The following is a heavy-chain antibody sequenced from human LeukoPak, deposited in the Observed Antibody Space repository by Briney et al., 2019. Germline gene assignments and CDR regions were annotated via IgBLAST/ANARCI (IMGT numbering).Heavy chain of an antibody. D-gene: IGHD2-2*01. CDR3: ARADLELLWGAFDI. CDR2: ISYDGSNK. J-gene: IGHJ3*02. Sequence: GGSLRLSCAASGFTFSSYGMHWVRQAPGKGLEWVAVISYDGSNKYYADSVKGRFTISRDNSKNTLYLQMNSLRAEDTAVYYCARADLELLWGAFDIWGQGTMVTVSS. V-gene: IGHV3-30*03. CDR1: GFTFSSYG.